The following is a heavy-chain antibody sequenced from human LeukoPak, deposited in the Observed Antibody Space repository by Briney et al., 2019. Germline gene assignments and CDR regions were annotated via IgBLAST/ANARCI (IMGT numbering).Heavy chain of an antibody. CDR2: ISHSGGIT. J-gene: IGHJ4*02. V-gene: IGHV3-23*01. D-gene: IGHD1-26*01. CDR3: AKGPYIVGTDY. Sequence: PGGSLRLSCAASGFTFTRYGMSWVRQAPGKGLEWVSGISHSGGITNYADSVKGRFTISRDNSKNTLYLQMNSLSAEDTAVYYCAKGPYIVGTDYWGQGTLVTVSS. CDR1: GFTFTRYG.